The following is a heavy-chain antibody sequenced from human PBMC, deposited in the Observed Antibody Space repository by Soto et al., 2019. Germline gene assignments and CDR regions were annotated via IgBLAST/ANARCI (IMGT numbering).Heavy chain of an antibody. J-gene: IGHJ5*02. D-gene: IGHD6-6*01. Sequence: ASVKVSCKSSGYTVTGYYMHWVRQAPGQGLEWMGWINPNSGGTNYAQKFQGRVTMTRDTSISTAYMELSRLRSAGTAVYYCARIGEYSSSSDWFEALGQGSLVTISA. CDR3: ARIGEYSSSSDWFEA. CDR2: INPNSGGT. V-gene: IGHV1-2*02. CDR1: GYTVTGYY.